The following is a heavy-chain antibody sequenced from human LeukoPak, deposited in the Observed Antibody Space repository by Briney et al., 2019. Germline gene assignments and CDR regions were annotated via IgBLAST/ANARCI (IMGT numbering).Heavy chain of an antibody. J-gene: IGHJ4*01. Sequence: PGGSLRLSCSASEFTFRDYDMNWVRQAPGKGLEWVSSISYLSSHVYYGDSVKGRFSTSRDNAKNSLYLQMNGLGAEDTAIYYSGRAFPPLRTTSAGDLWGQGILVTVYS. CDR1: EFTFRDYD. CDR2: ISYLSSHV. D-gene: IGHD1-1*01. V-gene: IGHV3-21*01. CDR3: GRAFPPLRTTSAGDL.